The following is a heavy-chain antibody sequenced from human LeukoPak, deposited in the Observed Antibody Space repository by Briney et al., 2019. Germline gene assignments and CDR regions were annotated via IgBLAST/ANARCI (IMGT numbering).Heavy chain of an antibody. CDR3: ASYCSSTSCSERWFDP. Sequence: GGSLRLSCAASGFTFSSYSMNWVRQAPGKGLEWVSSISSSSSYIYYADSVKGRFTISRDNAKNSLYLQMNSLRAEDTAVYCCASYCSSTSCSERWFDPWGQGTLVTVSS. CDR1: GFTFSSYS. J-gene: IGHJ5*02. CDR2: ISSSSSYI. V-gene: IGHV3-21*01. D-gene: IGHD2-2*01.